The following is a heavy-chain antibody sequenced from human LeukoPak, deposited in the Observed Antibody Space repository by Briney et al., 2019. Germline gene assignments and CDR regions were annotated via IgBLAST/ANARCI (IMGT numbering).Heavy chain of an antibody. CDR3: ARGGYYDSSGYYYIPT. CDR2: IYTSGST. D-gene: IGHD3-22*01. J-gene: IGHJ4*02. CDR1: GDSISSSRHY. Sequence: SETLSLTCTVSGDSISSSRHYWSWIRQPAGKGLEWIGRIYTSGSTNYNPSLKSRVTMSVDTSKNQFSLKLSSVTAADTAVYYCARGGYYDSSGYYYIPTWGQGTLVTVSS. V-gene: IGHV4-61*02.